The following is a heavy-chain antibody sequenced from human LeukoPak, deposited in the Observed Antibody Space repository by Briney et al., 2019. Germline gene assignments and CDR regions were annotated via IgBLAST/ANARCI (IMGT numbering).Heavy chain of an antibody. Sequence: ASVKVSCKASGYTFTSYGISWVRQAPGQGLEWMGWISAYNGNTNYAQKLQGRVTMTTDTSTSTAYMELRSLRSDDTAVYYCARGGYYDSSGLGGDYWGQGTLVTVSS. CDR2: ISAYNGNT. D-gene: IGHD3-22*01. J-gene: IGHJ4*02. CDR3: ARGGYYDSSGLGGDY. CDR1: GYTFTSYG. V-gene: IGHV1-18*01.